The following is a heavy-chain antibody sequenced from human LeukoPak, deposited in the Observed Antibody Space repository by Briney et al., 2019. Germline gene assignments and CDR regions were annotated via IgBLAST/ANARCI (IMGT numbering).Heavy chain of an antibody. J-gene: IGHJ6*03. CDR3: ARTIWFGELYYYYMDV. V-gene: IGHV1-69*13. D-gene: IGHD3-10*01. Sequence: SVKVSCKASGGTFSSYAISWVRQAPGQGLEWMGGIIPIFGTANYARKFQGRVTITADESTSTAYMELSSLRSEDTAVYYCARTIWFGELYYYYMDVWGKGTTVTVSS. CDR1: GGTFSSYA. CDR2: IIPIFGTA.